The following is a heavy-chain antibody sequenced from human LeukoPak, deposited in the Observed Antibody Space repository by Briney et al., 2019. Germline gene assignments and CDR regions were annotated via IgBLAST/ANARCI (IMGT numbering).Heavy chain of an antibody. D-gene: IGHD6-13*01. CDR2: ISSGGSTI. Sequence: GGSLRLSCAASGFTFSNYYMSWIRQAPGKGLEWVSYISSGGSTIYYADSVKGRFTVSRDNAKNSLDLQMNSLRAEDTAVYYCARGNSWSAYFFDYWGQGTLVTVSS. CDR1: GFTFSNYY. J-gene: IGHJ4*02. V-gene: IGHV3-11*01. CDR3: ARGNSWSAYFFDY.